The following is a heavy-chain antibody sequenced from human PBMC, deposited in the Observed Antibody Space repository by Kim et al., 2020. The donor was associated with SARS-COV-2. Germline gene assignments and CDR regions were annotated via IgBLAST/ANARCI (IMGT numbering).Heavy chain of an antibody. V-gene: IGHV3-74*01. D-gene: IGHD3-22*01. CDR2: INSDGSST. J-gene: IGHJ4*02. CDR3: AREDSSGYYYPPRDFDY. CDR1: GFTFSSYW. Sequence: GGSLRLSCAASGFTFSSYWMHWVRQAPGKGLVWVSRINSDGSSTSYADSVKGRFTISRDNAKNTLYLQMNSLRAEDTAVYYCAREDSSGYYYPPRDFDYWGQGTLVTVSS.